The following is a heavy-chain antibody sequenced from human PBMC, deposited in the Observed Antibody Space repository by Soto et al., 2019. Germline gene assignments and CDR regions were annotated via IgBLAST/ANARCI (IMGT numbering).Heavy chain of an antibody. CDR3: SRADYYDSYSYYFLPSDFDF. Sequence: SETLSLTCTVSGGSISSDRYFWAWIRQPPGKGLEWIGGFFYSGSTYYNPSLKSRGTISVDMSVDLSKNRFSLKLNSVSAADTAIYFCSRADYYDSYSYYFLPSDFDFWGQGTLVTVSS. J-gene: IGHJ4*02. CDR2: FFYSGST. V-gene: IGHV4-39*01. CDR1: GGSISSDRYF. D-gene: IGHD3-22*01.